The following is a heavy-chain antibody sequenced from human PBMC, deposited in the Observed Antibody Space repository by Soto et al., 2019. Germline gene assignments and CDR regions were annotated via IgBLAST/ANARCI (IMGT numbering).Heavy chain of an antibody. J-gene: IGHJ4*02. V-gene: IGHV1-69*06. CDR2: IMPTFGSA. CDR1: GGTFSGHG. Sequence: SVKVSCKASGGTFSGHGIAWVRQVPGQGLEWMGGIMPTFGSATYAPKFQGRVTISADKSTSTAYMELSSLRSEDTAVYFCASERSAQYSDYWGQGTLVTVSS. CDR3: ASERSAQYSDY. D-gene: IGHD1-26*01.